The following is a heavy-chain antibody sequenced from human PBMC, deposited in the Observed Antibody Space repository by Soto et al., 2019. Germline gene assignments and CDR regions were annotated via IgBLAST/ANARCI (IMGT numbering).Heavy chain of an antibody. CDR2: ISYDGNKE. CDR1: GFTFGNYD. D-gene: IGHD4-17*01. V-gene: IGHV3-30-3*01. J-gene: IGHJ4*02. CDR3: AFDGAH. Sequence: QVQLVESGGGVVQPGRSLRLSCEASGFTFGNYDVHWVRQAPGKWLEWVAVISYDGNKEYHADSVKGRFTISRDNSKNTLYLQMNSLRVEDTAVYYCAFDGAHWGQGTLVTVSS.